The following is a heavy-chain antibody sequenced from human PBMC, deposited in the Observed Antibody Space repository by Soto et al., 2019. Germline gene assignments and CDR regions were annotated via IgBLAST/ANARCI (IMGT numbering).Heavy chain of an antibody. Sequence: PSETLSLTCTVSGGSISGYYWSWIRQPPGKGLEWIGYMYNTGSTVYNPSFKSRVTISVDTSKNQFSLKLSSVTAADTTVYYCASGRGNYYYFDSWGQGTLVTVSS. CDR2: MYNTGST. D-gene: IGHD1-26*01. J-gene: IGHJ4*02. CDR3: ASGRGNYYYFDS. CDR1: GGSISGYY. V-gene: IGHV4-59*08.